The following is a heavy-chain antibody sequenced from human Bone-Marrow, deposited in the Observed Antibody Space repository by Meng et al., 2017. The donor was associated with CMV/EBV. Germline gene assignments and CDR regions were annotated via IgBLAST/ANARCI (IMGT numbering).Heavy chain of an antibody. J-gene: IGHJ4*02. CDR3: AKKYDFWSGYYDY. V-gene: IGHV3-30*02. Sequence: GESLKISCAASGFTFSSYGMHWVRQAPGKGLEWVAFIRYDGSNKYYADSVKGRFTISRDNSKNTLYLQMNSLRAEDTAVYYCAKKYDFWSGYYDYWGQGKLVTVSS. D-gene: IGHD3-3*01. CDR2: IRYDGSNK. CDR1: GFTFSSYG.